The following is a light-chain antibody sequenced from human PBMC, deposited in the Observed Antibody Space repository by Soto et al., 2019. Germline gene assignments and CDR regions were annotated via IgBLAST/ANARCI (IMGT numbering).Light chain of an antibody. CDR1: SSDVGSYSL. V-gene: IGLV2-23*01. CDR3: CSYAGSSTL. J-gene: IGLJ2*01. CDR2: EGS. Sequence: QSALTQPASVSGSPGQSITISCTGTSSDVGSYSLVSWYQQHPGKAPKLMIYEGSKRPSGVSNRFSDSKSGNTASLTISGLQAEDEADYYCCSYAGSSTLFGGGTKLTVL.